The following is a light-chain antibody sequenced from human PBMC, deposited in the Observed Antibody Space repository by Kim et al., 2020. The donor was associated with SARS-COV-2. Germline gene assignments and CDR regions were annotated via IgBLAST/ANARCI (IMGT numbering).Light chain of an antibody. J-gene: IGLJ1*01. CDR1: SLRSYY. CDR2: GKN. Sequence: LGQTVRITCQGDSLRSYYASWYQQKPGQAPVLVIYGKNNRPSGIPDRFSGSSSGNTASLTITGAQAEDEADYYCNSRDSSGNHLEVFGTGTRSPS. CDR3: NSRDSSGNHLEV. V-gene: IGLV3-19*01.